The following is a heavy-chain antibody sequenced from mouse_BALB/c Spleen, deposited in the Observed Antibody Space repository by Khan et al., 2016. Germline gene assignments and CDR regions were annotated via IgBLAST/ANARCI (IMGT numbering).Heavy chain of an antibody. CDR1: GDSITSGY. CDR3: KTFGGYVFAY. V-gene: IGHV3-8*02. Sequence: EVQLQESGPSLVKPSQTLSLTCSVTGDSITSGYWNWIRKFPGNKFEYMGYISYSGSTYYNPSLKSRISTTRDTSKNQYYLKLNSVTTEDTATYYCKTFGGYVFAYWGQGTPVTVSA. D-gene: IGHD2-2*01. J-gene: IGHJ3*01. CDR2: ISYSGST.